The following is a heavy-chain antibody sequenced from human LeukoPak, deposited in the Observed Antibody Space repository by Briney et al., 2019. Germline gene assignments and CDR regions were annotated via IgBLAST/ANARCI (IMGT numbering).Heavy chain of an antibody. CDR1: GFTFSNYG. Sequence: TGGSLRLSCAASGFTFSNYGMHWVRQAPGKGLEWVAFIRFDVSNKYYADSVKGRFTISRDNSKNTLYLQMNSLRAEDTAVYYCAKAPGPYSGSYWGYFDYWGQGTLVTVSS. CDR3: AKAPGPYSGSYWGYFDY. V-gene: IGHV3-30*02. D-gene: IGHD1-26*01. CDR2: IRFDVSNK. J-gene: IGHJ4*02.